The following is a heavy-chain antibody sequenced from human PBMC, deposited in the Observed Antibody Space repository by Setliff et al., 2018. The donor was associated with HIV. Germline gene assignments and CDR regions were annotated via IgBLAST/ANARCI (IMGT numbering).Heavy chain of an antibody. J-gene: IGHJ4*02. CDR1: GGSISSGSYY. D-gene: IGHD2-21*01. V-gene: IGHV4-61*09. Sequence: SETLSLTCTVSGGSISSGSYYWSWIRQPAGKGLEWIGHIYTSGGTNYNPSLKSRVTISVDTSKNQFSLKLSSVTAADTAVYYCARQVTVVGYFETAAGSFNYWGPGTLVTVSS. CDR3: ARQVTVVGYFETAAGSFNY. CDR2: IYTSGGT.